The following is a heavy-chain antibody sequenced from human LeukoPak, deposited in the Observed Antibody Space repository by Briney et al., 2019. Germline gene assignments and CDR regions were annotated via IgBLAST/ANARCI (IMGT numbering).Heavy chain of an antibody. CDR3: ASSAPIITIFGVVIIGANPQD. D-gene: IGHD3-3*01. J-gene: IGHJ4*02. Sequence: PGGSLRLSCAASGFTFSSYSMNWVRQAPGRGLEWVSSISSSSSYIYYADSVKGRFTISRDNVKNSLYLQMNSLRAEDTAVYYCASSAPIITIFGVVIIGANPQDWGQGTLVTVSS. CDR1: GFTFSSYS. V-gene: IGHV3-21*01. CDR2: ISSSSSYI.